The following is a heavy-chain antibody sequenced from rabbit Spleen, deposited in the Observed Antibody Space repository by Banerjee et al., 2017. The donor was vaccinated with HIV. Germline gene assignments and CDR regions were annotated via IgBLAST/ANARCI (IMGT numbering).Heavy chain of an antibody. V-gene: IGHV1S45*01. D-gene: IGHD8-1*01. CDR3: ARDTGTSFSTYGMDL. CDR1: GFSFSSNW. J-gene: IGHJ6*01. Sequence: LEESGGGLVKPGGTLTLTCTVSGFSFSSNWICWVRRAPGKGLEWIACIYAGNSGATYSATWAKGRFTISKTSSTTVTLQMTSLTAADTATYFCARDTGTSFSTYGMDLWGQGTLVTVS. CDR2: IYAGNSGAT.